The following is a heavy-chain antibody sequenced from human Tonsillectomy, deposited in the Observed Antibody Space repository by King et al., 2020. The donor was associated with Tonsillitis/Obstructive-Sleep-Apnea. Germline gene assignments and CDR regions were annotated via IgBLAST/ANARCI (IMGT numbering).Heavy chain of an antibody. Sequence: QLVQSGGGLVQPGGSLRLSCAASGFTFSSYATNWVRQAPGKGLEWVSGISGSGGSTYYADSVKGRFTISRDNSKNTLYLQMNSLRAEDTAVYYCAKEGYDSSGPFPPGAFDIWGQGTMVTVSS. D-gene: IGHD3-22*01. CDR2: ISGSGGST. CDR3: AKEGYDSSGPFPPGAFDI. CDR1: GFTFSSYA. J-gene: IGHJ3*02. V-gene: IGHV3-23*04.